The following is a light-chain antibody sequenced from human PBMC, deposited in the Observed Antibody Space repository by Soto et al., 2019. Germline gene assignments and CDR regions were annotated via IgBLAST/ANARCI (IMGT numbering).Light chain of an antibody. CDR2: WAS. Sequence: DIVVTQSPDSLALSLGERATINCKSSQSLLSSYKNRNSLAWYQQKAGQPPKLLIYWASIRESGVPDRFSGSGSGTDFTLTIISLQAEDVAVYYCQQHHSSPRTFGHGTKVEIK. J-gene: IGKJ1*01. CDR1: QSLLSSYKNRNS. V-gene: IGKV4-1*01. CDR3: QQHHSSPRT.